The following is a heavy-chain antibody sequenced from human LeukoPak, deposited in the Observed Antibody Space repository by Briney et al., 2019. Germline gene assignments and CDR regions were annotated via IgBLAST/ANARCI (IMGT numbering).Heavy chain of an antibody. J-gene: IGHJ3*02. CDR2: IYHSGST. D-gene: IGHD3-22*01. V-gene: IGHV4-38-2*02. Sequence: SETLSLTCTVSGYSISSGYYWGWIRQPPGKGREWIGSIYHSGSTNYNPSLKSRVTISVDTSKNQFSLKLSSVTAADTAVYYCARSITMILDAFDIWGQGTMVTVSS. CDR1: GYSISSGYY. CDR3: ARSITMILDAFDI.